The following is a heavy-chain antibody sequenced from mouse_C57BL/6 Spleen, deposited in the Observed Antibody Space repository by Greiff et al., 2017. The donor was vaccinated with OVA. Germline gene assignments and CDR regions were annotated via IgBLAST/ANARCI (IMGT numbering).Heavy chain of an antibody. J-gene: IGHJ2*01. CDR2: INPNNGGT. D-gene: IGHD4-1*02. CDR3: ASQLGQRYFDY. CDR1: GYTFTDYN. V-gene: IGHV1-22*01. Sequence: EVQLQQSGPELVKPGASVKMSCKASGYTFTDYNMHWVKQSHGKSLEWIGYINPNNGGTSYNQKFKGKATLTVNKSSSTAYMELRSLTSEESAVYYCASQLGQRYFDYWGQGTTLTVSS.